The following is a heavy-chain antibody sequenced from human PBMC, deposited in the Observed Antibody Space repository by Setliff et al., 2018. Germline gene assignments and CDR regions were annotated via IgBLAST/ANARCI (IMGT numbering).Heavy chain of an antibody. CDR3: AKDFRDLGYSDY. Sequence: GGSLRLSCAASGVTFSSYAMTWVRQAPGKGLEWVSSISGSGGSTYHADSVKGRFTISRDNSKNTLYLQMNSLRAEDTAVYYCAKDFRDLGYSDYWGQGTLVTVSS. CDR1: GVTFSSYA. V-gene: IGHV3-23*01. J-gene: IGHJ4*02. CDR2: ISGSGGST.